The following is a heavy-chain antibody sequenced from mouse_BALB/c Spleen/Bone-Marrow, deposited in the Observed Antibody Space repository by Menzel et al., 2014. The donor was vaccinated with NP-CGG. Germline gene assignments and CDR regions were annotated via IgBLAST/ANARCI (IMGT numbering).Heavy chain of an antibody. V-gene: IGHV7-3*02. CDR1: GFTFTDYY. CDR3: ARDINYDIYWYFDV. CDR2: SRNKANGYTT. D-gene: IGHD2-4*01. J-gene: IGHJ1*01. Sequence: EVKVVESGGGLAQPGGSLRLSCATSGFTFTDYYMSWVRQPPGKALEWLGFSRNKANGYTTEYSASVKGRFTISRDNSKSILYLQMNTLRAEDSATYYCARDINYDIYWYFDVWGAGTTVTVSS.